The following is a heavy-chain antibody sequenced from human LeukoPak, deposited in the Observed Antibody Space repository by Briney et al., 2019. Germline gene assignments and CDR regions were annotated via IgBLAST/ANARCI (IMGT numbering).Heavy chain of an antibody. CDR1: GGTFSSYA. CDR2: IIPMYGTT. Sequence: SVKVSCKASGGTFSSYAISWVRQAPGQGLEWMGTIIPMYGTTNYAQRFQGRVTITADESTSTAYMELSSLRSDDTAVYYCATSVDPWGQGTLVTVSS. J-gene: IGHJ5*02. CDR3: ATSVDP. V-gene: IGHV1-69*13.